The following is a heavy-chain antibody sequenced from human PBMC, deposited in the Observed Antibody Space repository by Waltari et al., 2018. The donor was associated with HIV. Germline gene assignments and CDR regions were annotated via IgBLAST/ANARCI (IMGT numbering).Heavy chain of an antibody. CDR2: ITHSGST. CDR1: NGSFSAYY. Sequence: QVQLQQWGAGLLKPSETLSLTCAVDNGSFSAYYWTWIRQSPGRGLEWIGQITHSGSTTYNPSLKSRVTISVDTSKNQFSLKLSSVTAADRAIYYCARATIASGTPAFAYWSQGSLVTVSS. V-gene: IGHV4-34*01. CDR3: ARATIASGTPAFAY. J-gene: IGHJ4*02. D-gene: IGHD1-1*01.